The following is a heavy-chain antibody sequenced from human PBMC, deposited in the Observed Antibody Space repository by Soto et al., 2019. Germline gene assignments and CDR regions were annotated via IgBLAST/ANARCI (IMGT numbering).Heavy chain of an antibody. CDR1: SGPDRSHN. Sequence: QVQLQQSGPRLVKPSETLSLTCTVSSGPDRSHNWGWIRQPPGRGLEWIGYVYYTGDPAYNPSLRRRVTIXAXTXXNDISLTLSSVTAADTAVYYCVRQGIDYLHGLVDVWGQGTTVSVSS. J-gene: IGHJ6*02. V-gene: IGHV4-59*08. CDR2: VYYTGDP. CDR3: VRQGIDYLHGLVDV. D-gene: IGHD4-17*01.